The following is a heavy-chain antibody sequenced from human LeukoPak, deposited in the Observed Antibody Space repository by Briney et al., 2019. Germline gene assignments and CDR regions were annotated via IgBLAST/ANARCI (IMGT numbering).Heavy chain of an antibody. J-gene: IGHJ4*02. CDR1: GFTFSSYG. CDR3: AKDKGATGTTGEFDY. D-gene: IGHD1-1*01. CDR2: IRYDGSNK. V-gene: IGHV3-30*02. Sequence: GGSLRLSCAASGFTFSSYGMHWVRQAPGKGLEWVAFIRYDGSNKYYADSVKGRFTISRDNAKNSLYLQMNSLRVEDTALYYCAKDKGATGTTGEFDYWGQGTLVTVSS.